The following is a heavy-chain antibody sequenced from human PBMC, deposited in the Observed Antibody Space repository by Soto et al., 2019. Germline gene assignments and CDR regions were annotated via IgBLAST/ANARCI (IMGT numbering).Heavy chain of an antibody. CDR1: GFTFSSYG. CDR2: IWYDGSSK. J-gene: IGHJ4*02. D-gene: IGHD3-10*01. V-gene: IGHV3-33*01. CDR3: ASLWAADY. Sequence: GGSLRLSCAASGFTFSSYGMHWVRQAPGKGLEWVAVIWYDGSSKYYADSVKGRFTISRDNSKNTLYLQMNSLRAEDTAVYYCASLWAADYWGQGTLVTVSS.